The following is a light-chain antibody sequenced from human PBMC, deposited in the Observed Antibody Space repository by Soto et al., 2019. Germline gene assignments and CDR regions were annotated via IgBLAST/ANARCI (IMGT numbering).Light chain of an antibody. CDR2: GAS. Sequence: EIVMTQSPATLSVSPGERATLSCRASQSISSNLAWYQHKPGQAPRLLIYGASTRATGIPARFSGSGSGTEFTLTLSSLQSEDFAVYYCQQYKNWPPFTFGQGTRLEIK. CDR3: QQYKNWPPFT. J-gene: IGKJ5*01. CDR1: QSISSN. V-gene: IGKV3-15*01.